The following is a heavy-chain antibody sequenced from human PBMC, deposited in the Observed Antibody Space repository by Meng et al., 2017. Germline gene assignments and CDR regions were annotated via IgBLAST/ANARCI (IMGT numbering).Heavy chain of an antibody. J-gene: IGHJ3*02. CDR2: ISSSSSYI. D-gene: IGHD4-17*01. V-gene: IGHV3-21*01. Sequence: GGSLKISCAASGFTFSSYSMNWVRQAPGKGLEWVSSISSSSSYIYYADSVKGRFTISRDNAKNSLYLQMNSLRAEDTAVYYCARDRRTSDYASAFDIWGQGTMVTVSS. CDR3: ARDRRTSDYASAFDI. CDR1: GFTFSSYS.